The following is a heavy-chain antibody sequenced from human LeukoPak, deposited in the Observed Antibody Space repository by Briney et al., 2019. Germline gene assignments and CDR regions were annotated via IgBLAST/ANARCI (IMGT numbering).Heavy chain of an antibody. CDR1: GYTFTGYY. D-gene: IGHD6-19*01. J-gene: IGHJ4*02. Sequence: ASVKVSCKASGYTFTGYYMHWVRQAPGQGLEWMGIINPSGGSTSYAQKFQGRVTMTRDMSTSTVYMELSSLRSEDTAVYYCARDYIAVAGPGYYFDYWGQGTLVTVSS. CDR3: ARDYIAVAGPGYYFDY. V-gene: IGHV1-46*01. CDR2: INPSGGST.